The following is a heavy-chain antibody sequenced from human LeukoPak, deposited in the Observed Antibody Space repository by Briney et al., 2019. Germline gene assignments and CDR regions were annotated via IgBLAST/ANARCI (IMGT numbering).Heavy chain of an antibody. D-gene: IGHD2-21*01. V-gene: IGHV4-30-4*01. CDR3: ARGIRGSGDPAFDI. CDR2: IYYSGST. CDR1: GGSIRSGDYS. J-gene: IGHJ3*02. Sequence: PSETLSLTCTVSGGSIRSGDYSWSWIRQPPGKGLEWIGYIYYSGSTYYNPSLKSRVTISVDTSKNQFSLKLSSVTAADTAVYYCARGIRGSGDPAFDIWGQGTMVTVSS.